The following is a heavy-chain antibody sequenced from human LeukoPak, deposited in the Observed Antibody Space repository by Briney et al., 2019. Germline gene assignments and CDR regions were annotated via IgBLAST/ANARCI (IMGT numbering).Heavy chain of an antibody. CDR2: ISGSGGNT. CDR3: AKDQVWIVVGSFDY. CDR1: GFTFSSYA. J-gene: IGHJ4*02. D-gene: IGHD3-22*01. V-gene: IGHV3-23*01. Sequence: GGSLRLSCAASGFTFSSYAMSWVRQAPGKGLEWVSAISGSGGNTYYADSVKGRFTISRDNSKNTLYLQMTSLRAEDTAVYYCAKDQVWIVVGSFDYWGQGTLVTVSS.